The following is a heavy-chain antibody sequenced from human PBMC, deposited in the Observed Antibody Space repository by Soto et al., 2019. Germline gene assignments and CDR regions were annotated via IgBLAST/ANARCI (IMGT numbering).Heavy chain of an antibody. CDR2: IKKSANSYTT. V-gene: IGHV3-72*01. CDR3: ARVRLGAPTRSSDY. CDR1: GFTFSDHY. D-gene: IGHD1-26*01. J-gene: IGHJ4*02. Sequence: EVQVVESGGGLVQPGGSLRLSCAASGFTFSDHYMDWVRQAPGKGLQWVVRIKKSANSYTTEYPASVKGRITISRDDSNNSLYLQIHSLKTEDTAVYYCARVRLGAPTRSSDYWGQGTLVTVSS.